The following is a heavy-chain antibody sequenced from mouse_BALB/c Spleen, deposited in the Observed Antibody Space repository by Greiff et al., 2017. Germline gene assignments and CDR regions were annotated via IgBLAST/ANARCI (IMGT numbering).Heavy chain of an antibody. CDR2: ISNGGGST. J-gene: IGHJ4*01. D-gene: IGHD2-14*01. Sequence: EVQLVESGGGLVQPGGSLKLSCAASGFTFSSYTMSWVRQTPEKRLEWVAYISNGGGSTYYPDTVKGRFTISRDNAKNTLYLQMSSLKSEDTAMYYCARHYRYDDYAMDYWGQGTSVTVSS. CDR1: GFTFSSYT. V-gene: IGHV5-12-2*01. CDR3: ARHYRYDDYAMDY.